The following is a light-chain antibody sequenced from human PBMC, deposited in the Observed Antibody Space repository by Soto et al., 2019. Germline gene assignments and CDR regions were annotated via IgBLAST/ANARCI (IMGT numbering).Light chain of an antibody. J-gene: IGKJ2*01. V-gene: IGKV3-20*01. CDR1: QSVSSSY. CDR2: GAS. Sequence: EIVLTQSPGTLSLSPGERATLSFSASQSVSSSYLAWYQQKPGQAPRLLIYGASSRATGIPDRFSGSGSGTDFTLTISRLEPEDFAVYYCQQYGSSHTFGQGTKVDIK. CDR3: QQYGSSHT.